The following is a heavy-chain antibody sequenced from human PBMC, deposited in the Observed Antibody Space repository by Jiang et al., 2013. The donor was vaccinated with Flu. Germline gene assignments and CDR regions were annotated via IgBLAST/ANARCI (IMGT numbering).Heavy chain of an antibody. J-gene: IGHJ4*02. CDR2: IYYTGST. V-gene: IGHV4-39*01. Sequence: KPSETLSLNCTVSGGSLSSNNYYWGWIRQSPGKGLEWIGSIYYTGSTYYNPSLKSRVTLSVDTSKNQFSLTLSSMTAADTAVYYCTRLRYYYESSGYLSDYWGQGTQVTVSS. CDR1: GGSLSSNNYY. CDR3: TRLRYYYESSGYLSDY. D-gene: IGHD3-22*01.